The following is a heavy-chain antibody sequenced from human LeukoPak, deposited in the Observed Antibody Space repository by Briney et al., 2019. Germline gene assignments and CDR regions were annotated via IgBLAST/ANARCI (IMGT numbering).Heavy chain of an antibody. Sequence: GGSLRLSCAASGFTFSSYSMNWVRQAPGKGLEWVAVISYDGSNKYYADSVKGRFTISRDNSKNTLYLQMNSLRAEDTAVYYCAKPHYDSSGYYHMFDYWGQGTLVTVSS. V-gene: IGHV3-30*18. D-gene: IGHD3-22*01. CDR2: ISYDGSNK. CDR1: GFTFSSYS. CDR3: AKPHYDSSGYYHMFDY. J-gene: IGHJ4*02.